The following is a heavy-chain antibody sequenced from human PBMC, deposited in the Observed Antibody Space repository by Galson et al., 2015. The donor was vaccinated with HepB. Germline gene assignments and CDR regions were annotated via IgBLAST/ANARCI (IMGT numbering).Heavy chain of an antibody. J-gene: IGHJ4*02. CDR2: IDVGSGKT. CDR3: VTGQRYSSN. V-gene: IGHV1-58*01. Sequence: SVKVSCKVSGFTFIRSAVQWVRQVRGQRLEWMGWIDVGSGKTNYAQKFQERVTITRDMSTSTAYMELSSLRSEDTAVYYFVTGQRYSSNWGQGTLGTVSS. D-gene: IGHD6-19*01. CDR1: GFTFIRSA.